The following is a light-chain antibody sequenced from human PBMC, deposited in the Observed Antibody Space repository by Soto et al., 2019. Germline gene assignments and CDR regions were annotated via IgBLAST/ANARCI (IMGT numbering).Light chain of an antibody. Sequence: HSALTQPASVSGSPGQSITISCTGTSSDVGGYNYVSWDQQHPGKAPRLIINEVSRRPSGISNRLSGSKSGNTASLTISGLEAVDEADYYCTSYSSSSPYVFGTGTKLTVL. CDR2: EVS. J-gene: IGLJ1*01. V-gene: IGLV2-14*01. CDR1: SSDVGGYNY. CDR3: TSYSSSSPYV.